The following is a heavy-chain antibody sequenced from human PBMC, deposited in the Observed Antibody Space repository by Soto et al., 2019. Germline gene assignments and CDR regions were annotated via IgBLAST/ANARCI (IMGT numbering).Heavy chain of an antibody. Sequence: SETLSLTCTVSGGSISSYYWSWIRQPPGKGLEWIGYIYYSGSTNYNPSLKSRVTISVDTSKNQFSLKLSSVTAADTAVYYCVRRDIGNRFGFDYRGRGTLDTVSS. J-gene: IGHJ4*02. V-gene: IGHV4-59*08. D-gene: IGHD3-16*01. CDR3: VRRDIGNRFGFDY. CDR1: GGSISSYY. CDR2: IYYSGST.